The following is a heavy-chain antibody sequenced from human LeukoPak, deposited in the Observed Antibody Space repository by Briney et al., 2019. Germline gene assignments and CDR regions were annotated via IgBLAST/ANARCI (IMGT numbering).Heavy chain of an antibody. Sequence: SETLSLTCAVYGGSFSGYYWSWIRQPPGKGLEWIGEINHSGSTNYNPSLKSRVTISVDRSKNQFSLKLSSVTAADTAVYYCARGGIAVAADYWGQGTLVTVSS. D-gene: IGHD6-19*01. J-gene: IGHJ4*02. CDR1: GGSFSGYY. CDR2: INHSGST. CDR3: ARGGIAVAADY. V-gene: IGHV4-34*01.